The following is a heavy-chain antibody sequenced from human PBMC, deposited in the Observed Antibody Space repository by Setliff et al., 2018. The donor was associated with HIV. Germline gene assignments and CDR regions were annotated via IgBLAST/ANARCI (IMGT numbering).Heavy chain of an antibody. Sequence: ASVKVSCKASGYAFTSYAMHWMRQAPGQRLEWMGWINAGNGNTKYSQKFQGRVTITRDTSASTDYMELTSLKSEDTAVYYCARGRDSLTSVTTAADSWGQGTLVTVSS. V-gene: IGHV1-3*01. J-gene: IGHJ4*02. CDR1: GYAFTSYA. CDR2: INAGNGNT. D-gene: IGHD3-9*01. CDR3: ARGRDSLTSVTTAADS.